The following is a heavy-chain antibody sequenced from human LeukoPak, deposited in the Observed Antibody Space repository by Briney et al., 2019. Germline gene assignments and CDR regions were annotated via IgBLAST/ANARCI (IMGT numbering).Heavy chain of an antibody. CDR2: IYPADSDT. J-gene: IGHJ4*02. CDR3: ARQSRDGSKTRGYYFDY. CDR1: GYIFVNYW. V-gene: IGHV5-51*01. D-gene: IGHD3-10*01. Sequence: GESLKISCQVSGYIFVNYWIGWVRQMPGKALESMGIIYPADSDTTYSPSFQGQVTISADKSISTVYLQWSSLKASDTAMYYCARQSRDGSKTRGYYFDYWGQGTLVTVSS.